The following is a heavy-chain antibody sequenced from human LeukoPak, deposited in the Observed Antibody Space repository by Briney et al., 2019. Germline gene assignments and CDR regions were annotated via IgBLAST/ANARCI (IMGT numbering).Heavy chain of an antibody. D-gene: IGHD1-26*01. Sequence: GESLMISCKGSGYIFSINWIGWVRQMPVKGLEWMGIIYPGDSDTRYNPSFRGQVIISADKSISTAYLQWSSLKASDTAMYYCARGGRSSYGMDVWGQGTTVTVSS. J-gene: IGHJ6*02. CDR2: IYPGDSDT. CDR1: GYIFSINW. CDR3: ARGGRSSYGMDV. V-gene: IGHV5-51*01.